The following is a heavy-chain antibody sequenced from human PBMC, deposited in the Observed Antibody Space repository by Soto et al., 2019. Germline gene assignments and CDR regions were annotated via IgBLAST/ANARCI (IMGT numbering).Heavy chain of an antibody. CDR1: GGSISSSSYY. D-gene: IGHD1-1*01. CDR3: ASLRRNSPFTHLRGHYYYYYGMDV. J-gene: IGHJ6*02. V-gene: IGHV4-39*01. CDR2: IYYSGST. Sequence: SETLSLTCTVSGGSISSSSYYWGWIRQPPGKGLEWIGSIYYSGSTYYNPSLKSRVTISVDTSKNQFSLKLSSVTAADTAVYYCASLRRNSPFTHLRGHYYYYYGMDVWGQGTTVTVSS.